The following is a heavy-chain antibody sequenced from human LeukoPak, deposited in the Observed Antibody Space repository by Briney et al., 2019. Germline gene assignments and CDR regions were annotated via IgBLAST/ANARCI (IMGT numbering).Heavy chain of an antibody. CDR3: AKVFGDGYKWDAFDI. CDR1: GFTLNDYA. D-gene: IGHD5-24*01. Sequence: GRSLRLSCTASGFTLNDYAMHWVRQAPGKGLEWVSGISWNSGSIGYADSVKGRFTISRDNAKNSLYLQMNSLRAEDTALYYCAKVFGDGYKWDAFDIWGQGTMVTVSS. J-gene: IGHJ3*02. V-gene: IGHV3-9*01. CDR2: ISWNSGSI.